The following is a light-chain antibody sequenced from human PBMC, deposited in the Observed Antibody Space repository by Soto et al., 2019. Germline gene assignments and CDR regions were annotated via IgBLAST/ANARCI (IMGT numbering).Light chain of an antibody. CDR3: QQHNTYWST. CDR1: QSISSS. Sequence: DIQMTQSPSTLSASVGDRVTITCRASQSISSSLAWYQQKPGKAPKLLIYDVSTLDSGVPSRFSGSGSGTEFTLTISSLQPDDFATYYCQQHNTYWSTFGQGTKLEIK. V-gene: IGKV1-5*01. CDR2: DVS. J-gene: IGKJ2*02.